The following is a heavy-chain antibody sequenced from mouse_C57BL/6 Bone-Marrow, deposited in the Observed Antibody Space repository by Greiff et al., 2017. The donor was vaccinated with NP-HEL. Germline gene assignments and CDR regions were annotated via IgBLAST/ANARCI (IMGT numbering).Heavy chain of an antibody. J-gene: IGHJ4*01. CDR1: GFTFSSYT. CDR2: ISGGGGNT. V-gene: IGHV5-9*01. CDR3: ARQLMDY. Sequence: EVKLVESGGGLVKPGGSLKLSCAASGFTFSSYTMSWVRQTPEKRLEWVATISGGGGNTYYPDSVKGRSTIATDTAKNTLYLQLSSLRSEDTALYYCARQLMDYWGQGTSVTVSS.